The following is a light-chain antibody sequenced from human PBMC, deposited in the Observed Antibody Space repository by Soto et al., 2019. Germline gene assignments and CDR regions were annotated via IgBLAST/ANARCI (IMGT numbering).Light chain of an antibody. CDR2: GVT. CDR3: SSYTSSSTYV. CDR1: TSDVGGYNY. J-gene: IGLJ1*01. V-gene: IGLV2-14*01. Sequence: QSALTQPASVSGSPGQSINIFCTGTTSDVGGYNYVSWYQLHPGKAPKLMIYGVTNRPSGVSNRFSGSKSGNTASLTISGLQAEDEADYYCSSYTSSSTYVFGTGTKLTVL.